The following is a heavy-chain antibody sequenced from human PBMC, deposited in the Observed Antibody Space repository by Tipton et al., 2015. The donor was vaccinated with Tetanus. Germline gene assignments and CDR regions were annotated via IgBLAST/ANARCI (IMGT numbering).Heavy chain of an antibody. CDR2: IYSYSGST. D-gene: IGHD3-16*01. J-gene: IGHJ2*01. V-gene: IGHV4-34*01. CDR3: ARGGLWRAHYGFEL. Sequence: TLSLTCAVYGGSFSGYYWSWIRQPPGKGLEWIGSIYSYSGSTDYNPSLRSRVTISLDTSKNQFSLRLNSMTAADTAVYFCARGGLWRAHYGFELWGRGTLVTVSS. CDR1: GGSFSGYY.